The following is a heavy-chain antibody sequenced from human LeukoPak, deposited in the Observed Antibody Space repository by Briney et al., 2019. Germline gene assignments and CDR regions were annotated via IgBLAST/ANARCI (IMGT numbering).Heavy chain of an antibody. Sequence: GGSLRLSCAASGFTFSSCAMTWVRQAPGKGLEWVSSISGSGATTYYADSVKGRFTISRDNSSNTVYLQMNSLRAEDTAVYYCAKDQSRVGASDPFDYWGQGMQVGASS. CDR1: GFTFSSCA. J-gene: IGHJ4*02. D-gene: IGHD1-26*01. CDR2: ISGSGATT. CDR3: AKDQSRVGASDPFDY. V-gene: IGHV3-23*01.